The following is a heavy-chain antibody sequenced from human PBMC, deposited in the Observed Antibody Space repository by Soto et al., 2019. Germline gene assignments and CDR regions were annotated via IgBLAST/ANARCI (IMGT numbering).Heavy chain of an antibody. Sequence: SETLSLTCTVSGGSMSNYYWSWIRQPPGKGLEWIGFIYYIGSTNYNPSLKSRVTMSVDTSRNQLPLNLTSVTAADTAVYYCARQINYGVFDYWGQGTRVTVSS. CDR3: ARQINYGVFDY. J-gene: IGHJ4*02. CDR1: GGSMSNYY. D-gene: IGHD4-17*01. CDR2: IYYIGST. V-gene: IGHV4-59*13.